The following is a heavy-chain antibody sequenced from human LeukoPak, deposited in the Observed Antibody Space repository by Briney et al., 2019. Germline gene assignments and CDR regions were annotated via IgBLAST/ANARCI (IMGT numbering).Heavy chain of an antibody. D-gene: IGHD3-10*01. CDR1: GFTFSSYE. CDR3: ARTRRGQWFGELQFDY. J-gene: IGHJ4*02. CDR2: ISSSGSTI. V-gene: IGHV3-48*03. Sequence: GGSLRLSCAASGFTFSSYEMNWVRQAPGKGLEWVSYISSSGSTIYYADSVKGRFTISRDNAKNSLYLQMNSLRAEDTAVYYCARTRRGQWFGELQFDYWGQGTLVTVSS.